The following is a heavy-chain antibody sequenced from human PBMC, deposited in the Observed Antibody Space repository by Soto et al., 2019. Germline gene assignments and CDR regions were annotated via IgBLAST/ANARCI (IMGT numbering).Heavy chain of an antibody. Sequence: GGSLRLSCAASGFTFSTYAMTWVRQAPGKGLEWVSTIAGTGGTTYYADSVKGRFTISRGNSKNTLYLQMNSLRAEDTAVYYSAKDHIVVVPAALRNWGQGTLVTVSS. V-gene: IGHV3-23*01. CDR1: GFTFSTYA. D-gene: IGHD2-2*01. CDR2: IAGTGGTT. J-gene: IGHJ4*02. CDR3: AKDHIVVVPAALRN.